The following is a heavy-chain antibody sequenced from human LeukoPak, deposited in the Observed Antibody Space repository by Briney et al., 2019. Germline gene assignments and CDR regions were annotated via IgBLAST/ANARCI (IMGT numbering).Heavy chain of an antibody. CDR3: AREVQLLTNWFDP. J-gene: IGHJ5*02. V-gene: IGHV3-7*01. Sequence: GGSLRLSCAASGFTFRSYWMSWVRQAPGKGLEWVANIKQDGSEKYYVDSVKGRFTISRDNAKNSLYLQMNGLRAEDTAVYYCAREVQLLTNWFDPWGQGTLVTVSS. CDR1: GFTFRSYW. D-gene: IGHD2-2*01. CDR2: IKQDGSEK.